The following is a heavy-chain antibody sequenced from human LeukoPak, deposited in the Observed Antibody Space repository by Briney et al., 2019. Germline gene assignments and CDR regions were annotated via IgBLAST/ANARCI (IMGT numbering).Heavy chain of an antibody. CDR2: INAGNGNT. Sequence: ASVKVSCKASGYTFTSYGISWVRQAPGQRLQWMGWINAGNGNTKYSQKFQGRVTITRDTSASTAYMELSSLRSEDTAVYYCASEGAAGTDAFDIWGQGTMVTVSS. CDR1: GYTFTSYG. V-gene: IGHV1-3*01. CDR3: ASEGAAGTDAFDI. D-gene: IGHD6-13*01. J-gene: IGHJ3*02.